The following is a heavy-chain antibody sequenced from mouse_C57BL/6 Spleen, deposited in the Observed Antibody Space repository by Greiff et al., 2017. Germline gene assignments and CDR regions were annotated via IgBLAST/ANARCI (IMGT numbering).Heavy chain of an antibody. J-gene: IGHJ4*01. CDR1: GYTFTDYY. CDR3: ARRGYYGSGYYYAMDY. D-gene: IGHD1-1*01. Sequence: EVQLQQSGPELVKPGASVKISCKASGYTFTDYYMNWVKQSHGKSLEWIGDINPNNGGTSYNQKFKGKATLTVDKSSSTAYMELRSLTSEDSAVYYCARRGYYGSGYYYAMDYWGQGTSVTVSS. CDR2: INPNNGGT. V-gene: IGHV1-26*01.